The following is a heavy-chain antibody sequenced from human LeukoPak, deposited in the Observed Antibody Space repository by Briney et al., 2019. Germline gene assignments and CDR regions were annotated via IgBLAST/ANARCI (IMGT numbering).Heavy chain of an antibody. CDR3: ARVVDGVTGADY. V-gene: IGHV3-21*05. CDR2: ISGSGEYV. D-gene: IGHD3-9*01. Sequence: PGGSLRLSCAASGFTFRSYPMIWVRQAPGKGLECVSYISGSGEYVKYADCVKGRYTISRDNGRNSIFLQMSSLRVDDTAVYYCARVVDGVTGADYWGQGALVIVSS. J-gene: IGHJ4*02. CDR1: GFTFRSYP.